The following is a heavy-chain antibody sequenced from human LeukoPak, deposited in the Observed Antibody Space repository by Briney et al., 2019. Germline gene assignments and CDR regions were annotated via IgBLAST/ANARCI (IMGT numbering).Heavy chain of an antibody. D-gene: IGHD6-13*01. V-gene: IGHV3-23*01. CDR1: GFTFSSYA. Sequence: PGGSLRLSCAASGFTFSSYAMSWVRQAPGKGLEWVSAISGSGGSTYYADSVKGRFTISRDNSKNTLYLQMNSLRAEDTAVYYCAKVVSSYSSSWYSGGFQHWGQGALVTVSS. CDR3: AKVVSSYSSSWYSGGFQH. J-gene: IGHJ1*01. CDR2: ISGSGGST.